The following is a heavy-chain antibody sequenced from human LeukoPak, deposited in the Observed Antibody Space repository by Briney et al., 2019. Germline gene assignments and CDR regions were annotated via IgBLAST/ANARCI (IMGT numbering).Heavy chain of an antibody. CDR1: GYSISSGYY. V-gene: IGHV4-38-2*02. J-gene: IGHJ5*02. CDR2: INHSGST. Sequence: SETLSLTCTVSGYSISSGYYWSWIRQPPGKGLEWIGEINHSGSTNYNPSLKSRVTISVDTSKNQFSLKPSSVTAADTAVYYCARGRGLGYCSGGSCFRRNWFDPWGQGTLVTVSS. CDR3: ARGRGLGYCSGGSCFRRNWFDP. D-gene: IGHD2-15*01.